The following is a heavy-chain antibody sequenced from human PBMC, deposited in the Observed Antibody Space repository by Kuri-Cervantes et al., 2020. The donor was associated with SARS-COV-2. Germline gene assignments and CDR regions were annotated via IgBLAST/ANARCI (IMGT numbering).Heavy chain of an antibody. Sequence: ASVKVSCKASGYTFTSYYMHWVRQAPGQGLEWMGIINPSGGSTSYAQKFQGRVTMTRDTSTSTVYMELSSLRSDDTAVYYCARGDYDFWSGPGNNWFDPWGQGTLVTVSS. CDR3: ARGDYDFWSGPGNNWFDP. CDR1: GYTFTSYY. J-gene: IGHJ5*02. CDR2: INPSGGST. D-gene: IGHD3-3*01. V-gene: IGHV1-46*01.